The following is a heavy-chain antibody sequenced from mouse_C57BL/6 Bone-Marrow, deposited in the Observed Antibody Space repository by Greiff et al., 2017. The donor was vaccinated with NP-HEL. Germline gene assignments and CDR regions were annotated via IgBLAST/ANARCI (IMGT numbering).Heavy chain of an antibody. Sequence: QVQLQQSGAELVKPGASVKLSCKASGYTFTSYWMHWVKQRPGQGLEWIGMIHPNSGSTNYNEKFKSKATLTVDKSSSTAYMQLSSLTSEDSAVYYCARDLYYGSTLYYFDYWGQGTTLTVSS. D-gene: IGHD1-1*01. CDR2: IHPNSGST. J-gene: IGHJ2*01. CDR3: ARDLYYGSTLYYFDY. CDR1: GYTFTSYW. V-gene: IGHV1-64*01.